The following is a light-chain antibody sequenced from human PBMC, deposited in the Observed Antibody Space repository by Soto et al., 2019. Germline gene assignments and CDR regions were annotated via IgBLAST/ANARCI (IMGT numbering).Light chain of an antibody. CDR3: QQRSNWPPLT. J-gene: IGKJ1*01. Sequence: EIVLTQSPATLSLSPGERATLSCRASQSVSSYLAWYQQKPGQAPRLLIYDASNRATGIPARFSGSGSETDFTLTISSLEPEDFAVYYCQQRSNWPPLTFGQGTKVDIK. CDR2: DAS. V-gene: IGKV3-11*01. CDR1: QSVSSY.